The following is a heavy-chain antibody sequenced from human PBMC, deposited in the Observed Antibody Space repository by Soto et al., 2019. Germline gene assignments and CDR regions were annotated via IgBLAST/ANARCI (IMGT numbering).Heavy chain of an antibody. Sequence: ASVKVSCKASGYTFTSYYIHWVRQAPGQGLEWMGIINPSGGSTSYAQKFQGRVTMTRDTSTSTVYMELSSLRSEDTAVYYCARRSSPGGFDPWGQGTLVTVSS. J-gene: IGHJ5*02. CDR2: INPSGGST. CDR1: GYTFTSYY. V-gene: IGHV1-46*01. CDR3: ARRSSPGGFDP. D-gene: IGHD6-6*01.